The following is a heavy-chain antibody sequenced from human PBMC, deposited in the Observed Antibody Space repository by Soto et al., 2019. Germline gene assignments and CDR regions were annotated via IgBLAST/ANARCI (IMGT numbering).Heavy chain of an antibody. J-gene: IGHJ4*02. CDR2: IWNDGSKS. Sequence: PGGFLRLSCAASGFTFSGYGMHWVRQAPGKGLEWVAVIWNDGSKSYHADSVKGRFTISRDNPKNTLYLQMNRLRVEDTAVYYCARLEGYCSGGICYAVQPDYWGQG. CDR1: GFTFSGYG. D-gene: IGHD2-15*01. CDR3: ARLEGYCSGGICYAVQPDY. V-gene: IGHV3-33*01.